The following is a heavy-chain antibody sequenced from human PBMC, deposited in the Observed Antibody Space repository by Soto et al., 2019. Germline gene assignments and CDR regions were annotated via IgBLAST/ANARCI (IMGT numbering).Heavy chain of an antibody. CDR2: INPSGGST. CDR1: GYTFTSYY. J-gene: IGHJ4*02. D-gene: IGHD2-21*02. V-gene: IGHV1-46*01. CDR3: ARDGAYCGGDCYWDPDYYFDY. Sequence: QVQLVQSGAEVKKPGASVKVSYKASGYTFTSYYMHWVRQAPGQGLEWMGIINPSGGSTSYAQKFQGRVTMTRDTSTSTVYMELSSLRSEDTAVYYCARDGAYCGGDCYWDPDYYFDYWGQGTLVTVSS.